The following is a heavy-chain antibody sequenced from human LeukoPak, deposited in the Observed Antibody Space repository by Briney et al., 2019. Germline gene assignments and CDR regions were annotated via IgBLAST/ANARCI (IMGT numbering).Heavy chain of an antibody. CDR1: GYSFTSHY. CDR3: AKDLSSSWYFYFDY. J-gene: IGHJ4*02. Sequence: GASVKVSCKASGYSFTSHYMHWVRQAPGQGLEWMGWINPNSGGTNYAQKFQGRVTMTRDTSISTAYMELSRLRSDDTAVYYCAKDLSSSWYFYFDYWGQGTLVTVSS. D-gene: IGHD6-13*01. V-gene: IGHV1-2*02. CDR2: INPNSGGT.